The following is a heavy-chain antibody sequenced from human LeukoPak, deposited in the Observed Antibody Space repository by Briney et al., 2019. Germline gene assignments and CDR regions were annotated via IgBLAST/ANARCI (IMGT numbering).Heavy chain of an antibody. J-gene: IGHJ5*02. D-gene: IGHD2-21*02. CDR3: ANRGSVVTAMSGHWFDP. Sequence: PSETLSLTCAVYGGSFSGYYWSWIRQPPGKGLEWIGEINHSGSTNYNPSLKSRVTISVDTSKNQFSLKLSSATAADTAVYYCANRGSVVTAMSGHWFDPWGQGTLVTVSS. V-gene: IGHV4-34*01. CDR2: INHSGST. CDR1: GGSFSGYY.